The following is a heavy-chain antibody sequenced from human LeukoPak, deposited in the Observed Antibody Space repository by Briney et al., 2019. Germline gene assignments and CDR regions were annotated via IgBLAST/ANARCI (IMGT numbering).Heavy chain of an antibody. CDR3: ARAPGEQLVRIAVAGTWYFDY. J-gene: IGHJ4*02. V-gene: IGHV4-59*11. CDR2: IYYSGST. CDR1: GGSISSHY. D-gene: IGHD6-19*01. Sequence: SETLSLTCTVSGGSISSHYWSWIRQPPGKGLEWIGCIYYSGSTNYNPSLKSRVTISVDTSKNQFSLKLSSVTAADTAVYYCARAPGEQLVRIAVAGTWYFDYWGQGTLVTVSS.